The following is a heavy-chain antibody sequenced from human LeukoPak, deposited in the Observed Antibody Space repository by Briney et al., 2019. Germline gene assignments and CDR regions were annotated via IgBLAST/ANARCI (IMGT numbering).Heavy chain of an antibody. CDR3: ARVGYYESSGYYEY. D-gene: IGHD3-22*01. V-gene: IGHV1-2*06. J-gene: IGHJ4*02. CDR1: GYTLTDYY. Sequence: ASVKVSCKASGYTLTDYYMHWVRQAPGQGLEWMERINPNSGGTNYAQTFQGRVTMTRDTSISTVYMELSRLRSDDTAVYYCARVGYYESSGYYEYWGQGTLVTVSS. CDR2: INPNSGGT.